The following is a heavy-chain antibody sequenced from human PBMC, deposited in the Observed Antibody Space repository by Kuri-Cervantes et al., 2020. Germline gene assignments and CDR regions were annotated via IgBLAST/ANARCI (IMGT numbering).Heavy chain of an antibody. D-gene: IGHD1-26*01. Sequence: SVKVSCKASGCTFSSYTISWVRQAPGQGLEWMGRIIPILGIAIYAQKFQGRVTMTEDTSTDTAYMELSSLRSEDTAVYYCATAGSYYEFVDDWGQGTLVTVSS. CDR2: IIPILGIA. V-gene: IGHV1-69*02. CDR1: GCTFSSYT. J-gene: IGHJ4*02. CDR3: ATAGSYYEFVDD.